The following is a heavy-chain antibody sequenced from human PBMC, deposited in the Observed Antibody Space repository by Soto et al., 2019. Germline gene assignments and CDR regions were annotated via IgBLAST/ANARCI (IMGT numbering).Heavy chain of an antibody. D-gene: IGHD7-27*01. CDR2: MNPDSGST. CDR3: TRSSRGTGVDFDY. Sequence: ASVKVSCKASGYTFTSYDINWVRQATGQGLEWMGWMNPDSGSTGYVQKFQGRVTMTRDTSVSTAYLELSSLTSEDTAVYYCTRSSRGTGVDFDYWGQGTPVTVYS. V-gene: IGHV1-8*01. J-gene: IGHJ4*02. CDR1: GYTFTSYD.